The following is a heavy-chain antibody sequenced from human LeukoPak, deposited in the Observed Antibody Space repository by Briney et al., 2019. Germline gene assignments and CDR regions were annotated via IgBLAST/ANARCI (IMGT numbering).Heavy chain of an antibody. V-gene: IGHV1-2*02. CDR3: ASQYNWNAEEAWFDP. CDR1: GYTFTGYY. J-gene: IGHJ5*02. Sequence: ASVKVSCKASGYTFTGYYMHGVRQAPGQGLEWMGWSNPNSGGTNYAQKFQGRVTMTRPTSISTAYMELSRLRSDDTAVYYCASQYNWNAEEAWFDPWGQGTLVTVSS. D-gene: IGHD1-1*01. CDR2: SNPNSGGT.